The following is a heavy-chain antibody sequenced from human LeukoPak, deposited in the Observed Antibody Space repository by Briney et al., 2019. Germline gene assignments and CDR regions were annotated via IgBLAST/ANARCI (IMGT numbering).Heavy chain of an antibody. CDR2: IYYSGST. CDR1: GGSISSGDYY. Sequence: NTSETLSLTCTVSGGSISSGDYYWSWIRQPPGKGLEWIGYIYYSGSTYYNPSLKSRVTISVDTSKNQFSLKLSSVTAAGTAVYYCAGTGRDSGSYFSDYWGQGTLVTVSS. D-gene: IGHD1-26*01. J-gene: IGHJ4*02. V-gene: IGHV4-30-4*01. CDR3: AGTGRDSGSYFSDY.